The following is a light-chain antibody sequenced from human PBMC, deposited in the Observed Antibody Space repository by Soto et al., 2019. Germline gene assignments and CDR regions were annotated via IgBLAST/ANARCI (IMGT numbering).Light chain of an antibody. Sequence: EIVLTQSPGILSLSPGERASLSCGASQSISSSFLAWYQKKPGQAPRILIYGASSRATGIPDRFSGTGSETDSTLTISRLEPEDFAVYECQQYDNSPITFGQGTRLEIK. CDR2: GAS. V-gene: IGKV3-20*01. CDR3: QQYDNSPIT. J-gene: IGKJ5*01. CDR1: QSISSSF.